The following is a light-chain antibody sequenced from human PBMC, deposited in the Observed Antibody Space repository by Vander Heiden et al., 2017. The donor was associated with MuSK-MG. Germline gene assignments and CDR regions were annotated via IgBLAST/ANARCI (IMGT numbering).Light chain of an antibody. CDR3: QQSYSTLG. J-gene: IGKJ5*01. Sequence: DIQMTQSPSSLSASVGDRVTITCLASQSISSYLNWYQQKPGKAPKLLIYAASSLQSGVPSRFSGSGSGTDFTLTISSLQPEDFATYYCQQSYSTLGFGQGTRLEIK. CDR1: QSISSY. CDR2: AAS. V-gene: IGKV1-39*01.